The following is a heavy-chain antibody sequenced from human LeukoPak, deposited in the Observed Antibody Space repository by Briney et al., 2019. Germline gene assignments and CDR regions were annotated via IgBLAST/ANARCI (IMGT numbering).Heavy chain of an antibody. CDR1: GYTFTGYY. D-gene: IGHD3-3*01. CDR2: INPNSGGT. J-gene: IGHJ4*02. CDR3: ARDKSAAIFGVVIIDY. V-gene: IGHV1-2*02. Sequence: ASVKVSCKASGYTFTGYYMHWVRQAPGQGLEWMGWINPNSGGTNYAQKFQGRVTMTRDTSISTAYMELSRLRSDDTAVYYCARDKSAAIFGVVIIDYWGQGTLVTVSS.